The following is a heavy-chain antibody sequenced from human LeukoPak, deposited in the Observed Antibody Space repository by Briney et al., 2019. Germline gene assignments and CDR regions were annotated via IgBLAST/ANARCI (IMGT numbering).Heavy chain of an antibody. CDR2: ICASGRCT. J-gene: IGHJ4*02. D-gene: IGHD1-1*01. CDR3: AKYINVPGTQLLGDY. Sequence: GGSLRLSCAASGFSFVNNAMGWVRQAPGRGLEWVSGICASGRCTFYAAPVRGRFTVSRDNFKNSLYLQMNNLRAEDTAVYYCAKYINVPGTQLLGDYWGQGALVTVSS. CDR1: GFSFVNNA. V-gene: IGHV3-23*01.